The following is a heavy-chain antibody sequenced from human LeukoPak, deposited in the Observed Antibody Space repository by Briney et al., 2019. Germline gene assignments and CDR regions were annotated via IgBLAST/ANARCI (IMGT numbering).Heavy chain of an antibody. CDR3: AKAISSSWYYFDY. D-gene: IGHD6-13*01. CDR2: ISYDGSNK. J-gene: IGHJ4*02. Sequence: GGSLKLSCAASGXTFSSYVLHWVRQAPGKGLEGLAVISYDGSNKYYADSVKGRFTISRDNSKNALYLQMNSLRAEDTAVYYCAKAISSSWYYFDYWGQGTLVAVSS. CDR1: GXTFSSYV. V-gene: IGHV3-30-3*01.